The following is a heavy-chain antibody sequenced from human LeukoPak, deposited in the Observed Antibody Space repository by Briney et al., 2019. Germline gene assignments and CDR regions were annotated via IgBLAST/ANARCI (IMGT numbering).Heavy chain of an antibody. Sequence: VASVKVSCKTSGYTFTGYYMHWVRQAPGQGLEWMGWISAYNGNTNYAQKLQGRVTMTTDTSTSTAYMELRSLRSDDTAVYYCARDFDYDFWSGYYGEPKNWFDPWGQGTLVTVSS. CDR3: ARDFDYDFWSGYYGEPKNWFDP. CDR2: ISAYNGNT. CDR1: GYTFTGYY. D-gene: IGHD3-3*01. J-gene: IGHJ5*02. V-gene: IGHV1-18*04.